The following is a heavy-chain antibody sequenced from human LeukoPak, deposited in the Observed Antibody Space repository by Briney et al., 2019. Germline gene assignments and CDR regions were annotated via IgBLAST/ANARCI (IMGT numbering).Heavy chain of an antibody. D-gene: IGHD4-11*01. CDR2: IFPSGST. Sequence: PSETLSLTCTVSGGSFTTDDWSWIRQPAGKGLEWIGRIFPSGSTNYNPSLKSRLTILLDTSRSQFSLKLSSVTAADTAVYYCARVTNSDYFDYWGQGTLVTVSS. CDR3: ARVTNSDYFDY. CDR1: GGSFTTDD. J-gene: IGHJ4*01. V-gene: IGHV4-4*07.